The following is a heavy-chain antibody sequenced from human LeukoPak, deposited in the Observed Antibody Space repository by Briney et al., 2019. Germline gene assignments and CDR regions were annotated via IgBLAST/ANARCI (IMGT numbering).Heavy chain of an antibody. V-gene: IGHV3-66*01. D-gene: IGHD5-18*01. Sequence: PGGSLRLSCAASGFTVSSNYMSWVRQAPGKGLEWVSVINSGGSTYYADSVKGRFTISRDNSKNTLYLQMNSLRAEDTAVYYCARDLGYSSPDYWGQGTLVTVSS. CDR3: ARDLGYSSPDY. CDR1: GFTVSSNY. J-gene: IGHJ4*02. CDR2: INSGGST.